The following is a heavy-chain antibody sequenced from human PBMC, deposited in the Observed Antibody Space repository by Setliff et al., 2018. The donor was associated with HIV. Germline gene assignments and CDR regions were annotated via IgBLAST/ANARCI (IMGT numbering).Heavy chain of an antibody. Sequence: GESLKISCAASGFTFNTYWMHWVRQSPGKELVWVSHSNSDGSSSTYADSVKGRFTISRDNAKNTLYLQMNSLRAEDTAIYYCVREMPGPPGALDLWGHGTMVTVSS. CDR2: SNSDGSSS. CDR1: GFTFNTYW. J-gene: IGHJ3*01. CDR3: VREMPGPPGALDL. V-gene: IGHV3-74*03. D-gene: IGHD7-27*01.